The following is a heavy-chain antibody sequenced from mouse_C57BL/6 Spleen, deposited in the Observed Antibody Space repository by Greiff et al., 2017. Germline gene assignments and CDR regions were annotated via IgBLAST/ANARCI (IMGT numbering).Heavy chain of an antibody. CDR2: INPNNGGT. D-gene: IGHD2-4*01. J-gene: IGHJ4*01. Sequence: VVEPGASVKIPCKASGYTFTDYNMDWVKQSHGKSLEWIGDINPNNGGTIYNQKFKGKATLTVDKSSSTAYMELRSLTSEDTAVYYCARSGLRRDYAMDYWGQGTSVTVSS. CDR3: ARSGLRRDYAMDY. CDR1: GYTFTDYN. V-gene: IGHV1-18*01.